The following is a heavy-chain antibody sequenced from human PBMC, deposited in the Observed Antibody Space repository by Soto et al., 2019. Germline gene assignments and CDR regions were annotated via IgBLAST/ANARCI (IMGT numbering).Heavy chain of an antibody. J-gene: IGHJ5*02. CDR3: ARSKIAAAGTDWFDP. V-gene: IGHV1-69*13. Sequence: GASVKVSCKASGGTFSSYAISWVRQAPGQGLEWMGGIIPIFGTANYAQKFQGRVTITADESTSTAYMELSSLRSEDTAVYYCARSKIAAAGTDWFDPWGQGTLVTVSS. CDR1: GGTFSSYA. CDR2: IIPIFGTA. D-gene: IGHD6-13*01.